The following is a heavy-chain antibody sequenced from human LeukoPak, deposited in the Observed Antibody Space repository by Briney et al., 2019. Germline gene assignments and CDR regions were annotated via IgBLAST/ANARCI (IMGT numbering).Heavy chain of an antibody. V-gene: IGHV3-20*04. CDR3: AKDLEVLRFLEWLSISAFFDY. Sequence: PGGSLRLSCAASGFTFDDYGMSWVRQAPGKGLEWVSGVNWNGGSTSYADSVKGRFTISRDNAKNSLYLQMNSLRAEDTAVYYCAKDLEVLRFLEWLSISAFFDYWGQGALVTVSS. CDR1: GFTFDDYG. J-gene: IGHJ4*02. D-gene: IGHD3-3*01. CDR2: VNWNGGST.